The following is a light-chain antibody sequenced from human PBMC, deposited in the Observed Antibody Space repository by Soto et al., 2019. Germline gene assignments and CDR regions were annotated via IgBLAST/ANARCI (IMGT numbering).Light chain of an antibody. CDR2: AAS. CDR1: QVIGNR. J-gene: IGKJ1*01. CDR3: QNYNSAPWT. V-gene: IGKV1-27*01. Sequence: DIQMTQSPSSLSASVGDRVTITCRASQVIGNRLAWYQQNPGQVPKLLIYAASTLQSGVPFRFSGSGSGTDFTLTISSLQPEDVATYYCQNYNSAPWTFGQGTKVEI.